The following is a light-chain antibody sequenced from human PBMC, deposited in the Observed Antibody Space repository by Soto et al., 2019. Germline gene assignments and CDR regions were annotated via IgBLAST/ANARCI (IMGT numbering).Light chain of an antibody. J-gene: IGLJ3*02. V-gene: IGLV2-23*01. CDR1: SSDVGSYNL. CDR2: EGS. Sequence: QSVLPQPASVSGSPGQSITISCTGTSSDVGSYNLVSWYQQHPGKAPKLMIYEGSKRPSGVSNRFSGSKSGNTASLTISGLQAEDEADYYCCSYAGSSTSWVFGGGTKVTVL. CDR3: CSYAGSSTSWV.